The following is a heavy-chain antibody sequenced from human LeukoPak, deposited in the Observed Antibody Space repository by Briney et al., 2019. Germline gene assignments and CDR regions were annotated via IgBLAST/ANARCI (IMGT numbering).Heavy chain of an antibody. D-gene: IGHD1-14*01. CDR3: ATGQGDSRYYFDS. J-gene: IGHJ4*02. Sequence: GGSLRLSCAASGFTFSSYGMHWVRQAPGKGLEWVAVISYDGSNKYYADSVKGRFTISRDNSKNTLYLQMNSLRAEDTAVYYCATGQGDSRYYFDSWGQGTLVTVSS. CDR1: GFTFSSYG. CDR2: ISYDGSNK. V-gene: IGHV3-30*03.